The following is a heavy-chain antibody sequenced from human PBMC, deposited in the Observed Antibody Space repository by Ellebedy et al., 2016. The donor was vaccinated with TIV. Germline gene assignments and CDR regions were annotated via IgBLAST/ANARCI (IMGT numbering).Heavy chain of an antibody. CDR2: IYYSGST. Sequence: SETLSLTXTVSGIPISSYYWSWIRQPPGKGLEWIWYIYYSGSTNYNPSLKSRVTISVDTSKNQFSLKLSSVTAADSAVYYCVRSEGYAMDVWGQGTTVTVSS. CDR1: GIPISSYY. J-gene: IGHJ6*02. V-gene: IGHV4-59*01. CDR3: VRSEGYAMDV.